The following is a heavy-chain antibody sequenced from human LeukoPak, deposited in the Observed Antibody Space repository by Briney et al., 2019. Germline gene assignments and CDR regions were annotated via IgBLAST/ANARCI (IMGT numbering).Heavy chain of an antibody. V-gene: IGHV5-51*01. J-gene: IGHJ4*02. Sequence: GASLKISCQASGSSFTSYWIGWVRQMPGKGLEWMGIIDPSDSDTRYTPSFQGQVTISADKSLTTAYLQWNSLKASDTAMYYCARQTAMGRSGDYWGQGTLVTVSS. D-gene: IGHD5-18*01. CDR2: IDPSDSDT. CDR3: ARQTAMGRSGDY. CDR1: GSSFTSYW.